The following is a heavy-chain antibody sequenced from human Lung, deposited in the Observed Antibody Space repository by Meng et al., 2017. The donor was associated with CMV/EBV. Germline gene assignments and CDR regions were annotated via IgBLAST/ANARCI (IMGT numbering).Heavy chain of an antibody. D-gene: IGHD2-2*01. CDR1: GFGFSSYA. Sequence: SCAASGFGFSSYAMHWVRQAPGKGLEWMAVISYDGSKKYYADSAKGRFTISRDNAKNSLYLQMNSLRAEDTAVYYCARDPGYCSSTSCSGFFDYXGQGXLVTVSS. J-gene: IGHJ4*02. CDR2: ISYDGSKK. V-gene: IGHV3-30-3*01. CDR3: ARDPGYCSSTSCSGFFDY.